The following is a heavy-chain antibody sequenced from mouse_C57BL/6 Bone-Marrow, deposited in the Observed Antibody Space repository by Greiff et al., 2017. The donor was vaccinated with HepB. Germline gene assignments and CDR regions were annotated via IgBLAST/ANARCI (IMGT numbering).Heavy chain of an antibody. CDR2: IDPSDSYT. Sequence: QVQLQQPGAELVRPGPSVKLSCKASGYTFTSYWMHWVKQRPGQGLEWIGVIDPSDSYTNYNQKFKGKATLTVDTSSSTAYMQLSSLTSEDSAVYYCANHGAMDYWGQGTAVTVSS. V-gene: IGHV1-59*01. CDR1: GYTFTSYW. J-gene: IGHJ4*01. CDR3: ANHGAMDY.